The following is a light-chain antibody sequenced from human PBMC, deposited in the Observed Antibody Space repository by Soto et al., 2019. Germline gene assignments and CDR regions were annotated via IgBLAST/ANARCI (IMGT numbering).Light chain of an antibody. V-gene: IGKV3-20*01. CDR1: QSVSSSY. CDR3: QQYGSSPPFT. J-gene: IGKJ2*01. Sequence: EIVLTQSPGTLSLSPGERATLSCTASQSVSSSYLARYQQKPGQAPRLLIYGASSRATGIPDRFSGSGSGTDFTLTNSRLEPEDFAVYYCQQYGSSPPFTFGQGTKLEIK. CDR2: GAS.